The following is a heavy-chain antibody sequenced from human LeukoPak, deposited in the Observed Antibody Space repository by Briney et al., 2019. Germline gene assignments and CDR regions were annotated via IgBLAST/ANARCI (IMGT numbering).Heavy chain of an antibody. CDR2: INPSGGST. Sequence: ASVKVSCKASGGTFSSYAISWVRQAPGQGLEWMGIINPSGGSTSYAQKFQGRVTMTRDTSTSTVYMELSSLRSEDTAVYYCASPGGLCGGDCYPYYYYGMDVWGQGTTVTVSS. CDR3: ASPGGLCGGDCYPYYYYGMDV. J-gene: IGHJ6*02. D-gene: IGHD2-21*02. CDR1: GGTFSSYA. V-gene: IGHV1-46*01.